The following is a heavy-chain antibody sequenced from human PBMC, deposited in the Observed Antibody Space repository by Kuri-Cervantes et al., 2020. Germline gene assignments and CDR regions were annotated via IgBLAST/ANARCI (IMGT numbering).Heavy chain of an antibody. Sequence: GGSLRLSCAASGFTFSNYAMSWVRQAPGKGLEWVSGISGSGGSTYYTDSVKGRFTISRDNSKNTLYLQMNSLRAEDTAVYYCARAHYYDSSGYFLNYYGMDVWGQGTTVTVSS. V-gene: IGHV3-23*01. D-gene: IGHD3-22*01. CDR2: ISGSGGST. J-gene: IGHJ6*02. CDR3: ARAHYYDSSGYFLNYYGMDV. CDR1: GFTFSNYA.